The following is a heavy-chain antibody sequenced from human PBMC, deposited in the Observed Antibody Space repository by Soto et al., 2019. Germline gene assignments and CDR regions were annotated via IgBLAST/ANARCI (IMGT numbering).Heavy chain of an antibody. CDR1: GFTVSSNY. CDR2: IYSGGST. CDR3: ARDRSSSWFDY. D-gene: IGHD6-13*01. J-gene: IGHJ4*02. V-gene: IGHV3-53*02. Sequence: EVQLVETGGGLIQPGGSLRLSCAASGFTVSSNYMSWVRQAPGKGLEWVSVIYSGGSTYYADSVKGRFTISRDNSKNTLYLQMNSLRAEDTAMYYCARDRSSSWFDYWGQGTLVTVSS.